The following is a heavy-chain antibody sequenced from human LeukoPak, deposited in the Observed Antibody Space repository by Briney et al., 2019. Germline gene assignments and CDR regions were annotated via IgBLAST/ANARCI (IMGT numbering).Heavy chain of an antibody. CDR3: ARSRMTTEDNYYYGLDV. CDR2: LYYSEST. CDR1: GGSFSGYY. V-gene: IGHV4-59*01. D-gene: IGHD4-17*01. Sequence: SETLSLTCTVYGGSFSGYYWSWIRQPPGKGLEWIGYLYYSESTNYNPSLKSRVTISVDRSKNQFSLKLSSVTAADTAMYYCARSRMTTEDNYYYGLDVWGQGTTVTVSS. J-gene: IGHJ6*02.